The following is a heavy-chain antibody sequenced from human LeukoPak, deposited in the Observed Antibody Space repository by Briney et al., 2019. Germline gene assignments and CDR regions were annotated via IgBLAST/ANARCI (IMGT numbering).Heavy chain of an antibody. V-gene: IGHV3-33*06. CDR2: IWSDGTNQ. D-gene: IGHD4-11*01. CDR1: GLTFSHYG. J-gene: IGHJ4*02. Sequence: PGRSLRLSCAASGLTFSHYGFHWVRQAPGKGLEWVAVIWSDGTNQFYADNVKGRFTISRDYSQKTVYLEMHSLRTEDTAMYYCAKDAQRGFDYSNSLEYWGPGTLVTVSS. CDR3: AKDAQRGFDYSNSLEY.